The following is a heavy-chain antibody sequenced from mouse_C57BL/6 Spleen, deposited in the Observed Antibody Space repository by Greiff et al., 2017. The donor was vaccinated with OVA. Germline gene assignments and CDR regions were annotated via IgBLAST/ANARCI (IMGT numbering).Heavy chain of an antibody. CDR2: IYPGRGST. V-gene: IGHV1-55*01. D-gene: IGHD3-2*02. J-gene: IGHJ4*01. Sequence: QVQLQQPGAELVKPGASVKMSCKASGYTFTSYWIPWVKQRPGPGLEWIGAIYPGRGSTHYNEKFKSKATLTVDTYASTAYMQLSSLTSEDSAVDYCARDSSGYGGYAMDYWGQGTSVTVSS. CDR1: GYTFTSYW. CDR3: ARDSSGYGGYAMDY.